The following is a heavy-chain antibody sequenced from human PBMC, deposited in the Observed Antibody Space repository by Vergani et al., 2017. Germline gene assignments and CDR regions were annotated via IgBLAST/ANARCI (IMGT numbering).Heavy chain of an antibody. Sequence: QLQLQESGPGLVKPSETLSLTCTVPGGSISSSSYYWGWIRQPPGNGLEWIGCIYYSGRTYNNPSLKSRVTISVDTSKNQFSMKLSSVTAADTAVYYYGRLWVVVPPFDTFDIWGQGTMVTVSS. CDR3: GRLWVVVPPFDTFDI. CDR2: IYYSGRT. J-gene: IGHJ3*02. D-gene: IGHD2-2*01. V-gene: IGHV4-39*01. CDR1: GGSISSSSYY.